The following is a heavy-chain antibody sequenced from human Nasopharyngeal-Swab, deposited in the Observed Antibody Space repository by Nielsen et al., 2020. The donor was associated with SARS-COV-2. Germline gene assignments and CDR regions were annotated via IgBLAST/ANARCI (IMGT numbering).Heavy chain of an antibody. CDR1: GYTFTGYY. CDR3: ARDGTRYNWNDYYYYGMDV. J-gene: IGHJ6*02. Sequence: ASVKVSCKASGYTFTGYYMHWVRQAPGQGLVWMGRINPNSGGTNYAQKFQGRVTMTRDTSISTAYMELSRLRSDDTAVYYCARDGTRYNWNDYYYYGMDVWGQGTTVTVSS. CDR2: INPNSGGT. D-gene: IGHD1-1*01. V-gene: IGHV1-2*06.